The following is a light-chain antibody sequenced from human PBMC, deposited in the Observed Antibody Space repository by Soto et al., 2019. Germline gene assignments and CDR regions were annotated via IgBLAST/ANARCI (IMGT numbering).Light chain of an antibody. J-gene: IGKJ5*01. V-gene: IGKV1-9*01. CDR3: QQLFDSPIT. Sequence: SVTLTCRATQGISTSLAWYQVKPGKAPKLLIYAASTLESGVPSRFSATVSGTEFSLTITSLQPEDFATYYCQQLFDSPITFGQGTRLEIK. CDR2: AAS. CDR1: QGISTS.